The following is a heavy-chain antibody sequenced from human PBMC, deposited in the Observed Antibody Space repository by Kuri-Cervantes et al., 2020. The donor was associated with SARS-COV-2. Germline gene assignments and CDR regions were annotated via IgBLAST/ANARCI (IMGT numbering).Heavy chain of an antibody. D-gene: IGHD6-19*01. Sequence: GGSLRLSCAASAFTFNNYGMSWVRQAPGKGLEWVAIISYSGENTYYADSVNGRFTISRDNSKNTVYLQMNSLRAEDTAIYHCAKGSRRSVAGLIFDYWGQGTLVTVSS. V-gene: IGHV3-23*01. CDR3: AKGSRRSVAGLIFDY. CDR2: ISYSGENT. J-gene: IGHJ4*02. CDR1: AFTFNNYG.